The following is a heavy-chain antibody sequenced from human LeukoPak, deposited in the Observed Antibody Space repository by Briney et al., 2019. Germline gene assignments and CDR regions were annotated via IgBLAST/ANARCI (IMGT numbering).Heavy chain of an antibody. CDR3: ARRRLGWYSVDY. Sequence: SETLSLTCAVYGGSFSNYYWSWIRQPPGKGLEWIGEINHSGSTNYNPSLKSRVTISLDTSKNQFSLKLSSVTAADTAVYYCARRRLGWYSVDYWGQGTLVTVSS. V-gene: IGHV4-34*01. CDR2: INHSGST. D-gene: IGHD6-19*01. CDR1: GGSFSNYY. J-gene: IGHJ4*02.